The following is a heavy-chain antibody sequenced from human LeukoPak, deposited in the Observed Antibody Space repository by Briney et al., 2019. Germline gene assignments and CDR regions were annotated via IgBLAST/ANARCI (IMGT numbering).Heavy chain of an antibody. CDR1: GGSISSGSYY. J-gene: IGHJ6*03. CDR3: AREEVRYFDWLFPETYYYYYMDV. D-gene: IGHD3-9*01. Sequence: PSETLSLTCTVSGGSISSGSYYWSWIRQPAGKGLEWIGRIYTSGSTNYNPSLKSRVTISVDTSKNQFSLKLSSVTAADTAVYYCAREEVRYFDWLFPETYYYYYMDVWGKGTTVTISS. CDR2: IYTSGST. V-gene: IGHV4-61*02.